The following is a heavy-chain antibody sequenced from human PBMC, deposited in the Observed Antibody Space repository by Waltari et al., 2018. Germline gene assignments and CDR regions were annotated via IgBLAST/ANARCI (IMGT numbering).Heavy chain of an antibody. D-gene: IGHD2-2*01. CDR2: IYYSGST. V-gene: IGHV4-39*07. CDR3: ARDGIVVVPAAKGRCFDY. J-gene: IGHJ4*02. CDR1: GGSISSSSYY. Sequence: QLQLQESGPGLVKPSETLSLTCTVSGGSISSSSYYWGWIRQPPGKGLEWIGSIYYSGSTYDNPSLKSRVTISVDTSKNQFSLKLSSVTAADTAVYYCARDGIVVVPAAKGRCFDYWGQGTLVTVSS.